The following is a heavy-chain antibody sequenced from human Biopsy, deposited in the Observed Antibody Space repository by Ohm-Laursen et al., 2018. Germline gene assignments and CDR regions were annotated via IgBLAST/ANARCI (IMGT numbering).Heavy chain of an antibody. D-gene: IGHD3-10*01. CDR2: ISSSGLTL. J-gene: IGHJ4*02. V-gene: IGHV3-48*03. Sequence: SLRLSCAAPGFIFSYYEMNWSRQAPGRGLEWVSYISSSGLTLYYAESVKGRFTISRDDARRSLYLQMHSLRVEDTGIYYCAVTRFMSGSDSWGQGTLVTVSS. CDR1: GFIFSYYE. CDR3: AVTRFMSGSDS.